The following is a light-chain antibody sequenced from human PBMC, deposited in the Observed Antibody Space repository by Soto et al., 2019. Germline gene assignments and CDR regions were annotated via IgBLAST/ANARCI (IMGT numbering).Light chain of an antibody. CDR2: GAS. J-gene: IGKJ4*01. CDR3: QQYKNLTALT. V-gene: IGKV1-33*01. Sequence: DIQMTQSPSSLSASVGDRVTITCQAIQDISNYLNWYQQRPGKAPKLLIYGASTLEAGVPSTFSGSGSGTNVTFTIISLRQADVATYYCQQYKNLTALTFGRGTRVDIK. CDR1: QDISNY.